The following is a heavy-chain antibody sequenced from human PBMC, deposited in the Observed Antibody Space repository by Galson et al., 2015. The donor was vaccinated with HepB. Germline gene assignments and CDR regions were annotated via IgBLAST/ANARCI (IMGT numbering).Heavy chain of an antibody. D-gene: IGHD4-17*01. V-gene: IGHV1-69-2*01. Sequence: VKVSCKVSGYTFTDYYMHWVQQAPGKGLEWMGLVDPEDGETIYAEKFQGRVTITADTSTDTAYMELSSLRSEDTAVYYCATASRNGDYGPGWFDPWGQGTLVTVSS. CDR2: VDPEDGET. CDR1: GYTFTDYY. CDR3: ATASRNGDYGPGWFDP. J-gene: IGHJ5*02.